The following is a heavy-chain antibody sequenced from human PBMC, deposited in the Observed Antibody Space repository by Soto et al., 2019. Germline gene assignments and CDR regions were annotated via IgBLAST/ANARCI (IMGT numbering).Heavy chain of an antibody. D-gene: IGHD3-22*01. Sequence: WGSLLLSWAPSDFTFSNAWRGWVRQAPGKGLESVGRIKSKTDGRTTDYAAPVKGRFTISTDDSKNTLSLQMNSLKTEDTAVYYCTTEEARAVVINPAEYFQHWGHGTMVTVSS. CDR3: TTEEARAVVINPAEYFQH. CDR1: DFTFSNAW. V-gene: IGHV3-15*01. CDR2: IKSKTDGRTT. J-gene: IGHJ1*01.